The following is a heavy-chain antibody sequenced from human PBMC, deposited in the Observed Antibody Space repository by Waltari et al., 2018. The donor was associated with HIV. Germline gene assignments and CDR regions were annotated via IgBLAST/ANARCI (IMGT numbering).Heavy chain of an antibody. CDR3: ARGYAAAAPYFGLDV. CDR1: AGSFIGYY. CDR2: INHAGAT. Sequence: QVRLQEWGTGVLNPSEPLSLSCAMYAGSFIGYYWTWIRQSPGRGLQWIGEINHAGATNYNPSLRSRLIFSIDTSKKQFYMKLTSVTVADTATYFCARGYAAAAPYFGLDVWGQGTTVTVSS. V-gene: IGHV4-34*01. J-gene: IGHJ6*02. D-gene: IGHD6-13*01.